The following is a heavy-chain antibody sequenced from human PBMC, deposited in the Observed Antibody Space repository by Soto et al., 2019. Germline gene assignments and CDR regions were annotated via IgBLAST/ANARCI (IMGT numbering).Heavy chain of an antibody. V-gene: IGHV5-10-1*01. Sequence: GESLKISCKGSGYGFTSYWISWVRQMPGKGLEWMGRIDPSDSYTNYSPSFQGHVTISADKSISTAYLQWSSLKASDTAMHYCARTDYSIAARPGAFDIWGQGTMVTVSS. CDR1: GYGFTSYW. J-gene: IGHJ3*02. CDR3: ARTDYSIAARPGAFDI. CDR2: IDPSDSYT. D-gene: IGHD6-6*01.